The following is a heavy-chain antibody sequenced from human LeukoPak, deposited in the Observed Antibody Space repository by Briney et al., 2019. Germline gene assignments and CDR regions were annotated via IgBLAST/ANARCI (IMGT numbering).Heavy chain of an antibody. CDR3: VKDSADNWFDP. CDR2: ISSNGGST. CDR1: GFTFSSYA. Sequence: GWSLRLSCSASGFTFSSYAMHWVRQAPGKGLEYVSAISSNGGSTYYADSVKGRFTISRDNSKNTLYLQMSSLRAEDTAVYYCVKDSADNWFDPWGQGTLVTVSS. J-gene: IGHJ5*02. V-gene: IGHV3-64D*09.